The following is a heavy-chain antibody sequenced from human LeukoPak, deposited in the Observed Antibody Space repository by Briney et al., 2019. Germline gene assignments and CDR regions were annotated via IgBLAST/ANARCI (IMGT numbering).Heavy chain of an antibody. CDR1: GFTFSSAW. CDR2: ISGSGGST. CDR3: AKGGSSGYYSNDAFDI. D-gene: IGHD3-22*01. J-gene: IGHJ3*02. V-gene: IGHV3-23*01. Sequence: TGGSLRLSCPGSGFTFSSAWMTWVRQIPGKGLEWVSAISGSGGSTYYADSVKGRFTISRDNSKNTLYLQMNSLRAEDTALYYCAKGGSSGYYSNDAFDIWGQGTMVTVSS.